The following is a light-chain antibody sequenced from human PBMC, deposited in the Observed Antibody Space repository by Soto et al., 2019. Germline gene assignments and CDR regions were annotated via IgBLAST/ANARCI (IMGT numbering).Light chain of an antibody. J-gene: IGKJ4*01. CDR1: QSISTW. CDR3: QQYNSYSPLT. Sequence: DIQMTQSPSTLPASVGDRVTITCRANQSISTWLAWYQQKPGKAPNLLIYKASRLETGVPSRFSGSGSGTEFTLPISFLQPHDFATYYCQQYNSYSPLTFGGGTKVEIK. V-gene: IGKV1-5*03. CDR2: KAS.